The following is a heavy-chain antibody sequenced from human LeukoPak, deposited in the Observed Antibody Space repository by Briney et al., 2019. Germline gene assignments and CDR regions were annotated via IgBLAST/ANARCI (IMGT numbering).Heavy chain of an antibody. J-gene: IGHJ6*02. D-gene: IGHD3-22*01. CDR1: GFTFSSYA. Sequence: GGSLRLSCAASGFTFSSYAMSWVRQAPGKGLEWVSAISGSGGSTYYADSVKGRFTISRDNSQNTLYLQMNSLSAEDTAIYYCARQHDSSTYYYVYYYAMDVWGQGTTVTVSS. V-gene: IGHV3-23*01. CDR2: ISGSGGST. CDR3: ARQHDSSTYYYVYYYAMDV.